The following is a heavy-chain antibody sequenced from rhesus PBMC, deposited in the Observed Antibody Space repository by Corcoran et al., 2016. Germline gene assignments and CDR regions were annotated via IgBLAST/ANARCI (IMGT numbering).Heavy chain of an antibody. CDR1: GGSISSRY. CDR3: AREGEYCSSTYCSSSYYFDY. V-gene: IGHV4-169*02. Sequence: QLQLQESGPGLVKPSETLSVTCAVSGGSISSRYWSWIRQAPGKGLEWIGYIYGSVSRTKFNPSLTSRVTLSVDTSTNQVFLKLSSVTTADTAVYYCAREGEYCSSTYCSSSYYFDYWGQGVPVTVSS. D-gene: IGHD2-15*01. CDR2: IYGSVSRT. J-gene: IGHJ4*01.